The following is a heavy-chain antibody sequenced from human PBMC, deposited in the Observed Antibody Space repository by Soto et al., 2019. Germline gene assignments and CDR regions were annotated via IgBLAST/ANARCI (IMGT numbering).Heavy chain of an antibody. Sequence: PGGSLRLSCAASGFTFSDYAMNWVRQAPGKGLEWVSAVSGGAGSTYYADSVKGRFTISRDNSKNTLYLQMNTLRAEDTAVYCCAKPSERQLVRIGFQHWGQGTLVTVSS. V-gene: IGHV3-23*01. CDR2: VSGGAGST. CDR1: GFTFSDYA. J-gene: IGHJ1*01. CDR3: AKPSERQLVRIGFQH. D-gene: IGHD6-13*01.